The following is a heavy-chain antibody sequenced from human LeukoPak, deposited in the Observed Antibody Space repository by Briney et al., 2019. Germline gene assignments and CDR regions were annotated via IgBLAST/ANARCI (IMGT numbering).Heavy chain of an antibody. CDR3: ARDHVAPGIIFDY. D-gene: IGHD1-14*01. J-gene: IGHJ4*02. Sequence: GGSLRLSCAASGLTFSIHWMNWVRQAPGKGLEWVANINQDGSQKHYVDSLKGRLTISRDNARNSLFLQMYSLTAEDTAVYYCARDHVAPGIIFDYWGQGALVTVSS. CDR1: GLTFSIHW. V-gene: IGHV3-7*01. CDR2: INQDGSQK.